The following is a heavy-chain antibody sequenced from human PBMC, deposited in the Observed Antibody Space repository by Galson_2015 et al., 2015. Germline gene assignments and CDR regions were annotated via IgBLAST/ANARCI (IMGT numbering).Heavy chain of an antibody. J-gene: IGHJ6*03. V-gene: IGHV3-23*01. Sequence: SLRLSCAASGFTFSSYAMSWVRQAPGKGLEWVSAISGSGGSTYYADSVKGRFTISRDNSKNTLYLQMNSLRAEDTAVYYCAKAFFEQQLVPAPMDVWGKGTTVTVSS. CDR2: ISGSGGST. CDR1: GFTFSSYA. CDR3: AKAFFEQQLVPAPMDV. D-gene: IGHD6-13*01.